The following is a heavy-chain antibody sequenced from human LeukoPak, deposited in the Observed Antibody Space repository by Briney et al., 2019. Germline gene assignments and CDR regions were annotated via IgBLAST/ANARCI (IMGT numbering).Heavy chain of an antibody. J-gene: IGHJ4*02. D-gene: IGHD3-10*01. V-gene: IGHV1-69*11. CDR1: GGTFSSYA. Sequence: SVKVSCKASGGTFSSYAISWLRQAPGQGLEWMGRIIPILRTPNYAQNFQGRVTITTDESTSTAYMELSSLRSEDTAVYYCARDAGRYGSVPQRNWGQGTLVTVSS. CDR2: IIPILRTP. CDR3: ARDAGRYGSVPQRN.